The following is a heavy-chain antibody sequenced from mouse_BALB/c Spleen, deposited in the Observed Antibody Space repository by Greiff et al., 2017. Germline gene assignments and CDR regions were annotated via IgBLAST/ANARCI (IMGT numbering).Heavy chain of an antibody. Sequence: EVKVVESGGGLVQPGGSLRLSCATSGFTFTDYYMSWVRQPPGKALEWLGFIRNKANGYTTEYSASVKGRFTISRDNSQSILYLQMNTLRAEDSATYYCARDGVTTVAYAMDYWGQGTSVTVSS. D-gene: IGHD1-1*01. CDR2: IRNKANGYTT. J-gene: IGHJ4*01. CDR3: ARDGVTTVAYAMDY. CDR1: GFTFTDYY. V-gene: IGHV7-3*02.